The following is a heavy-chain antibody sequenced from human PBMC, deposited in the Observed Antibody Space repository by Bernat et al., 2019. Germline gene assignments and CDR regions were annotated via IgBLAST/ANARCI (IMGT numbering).Heavy chain of an antibody. Sequence: QVQLQESGPGLVKPSGTLSLTCAVSGGSISSSNWWSWVRQPPGKGLEWIGEIYHSGSTNYNTSLKSRVTISVEKSKNPLFLKLGFLAGGEQAGDYCGRGGYSSWFTGGWFDPWGQGTLVTVSS. CDR3: GRGGYSSWFTGGWFDP. CDR2: IYHSGST. D-gene: IGHD6-13*01. V-gene: IGHV4-4*02. J-gene: IGHJ5*02. CDR1: GGSISSSNW.